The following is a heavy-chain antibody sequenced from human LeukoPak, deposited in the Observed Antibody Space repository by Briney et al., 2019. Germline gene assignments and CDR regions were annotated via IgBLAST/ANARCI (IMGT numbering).Heavy chain of an antibody. V-gene: IGHV4-4*07. Sequence: SETLSLTCTVSGGSISSYYWSWIRQPAGKGLEWIGRIYTSGSTNYNPSLKSRVTISVDTSKSQFSLKLSSVTAADTAVYYCASNGKTYCGGDCYDDAFDIWGQGTMVTVSS. J-gene: IGHJ3*02. D-gene: IGHD2-21*02. CDR1: GGSISSYY. CDR3: ASNGKTYCGGDCYDDAFDI. CDR2: IYTSGST.